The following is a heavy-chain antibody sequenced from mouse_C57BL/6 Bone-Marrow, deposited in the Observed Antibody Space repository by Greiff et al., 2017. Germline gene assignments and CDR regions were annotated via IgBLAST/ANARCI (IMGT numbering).Heavy chain of an antibody. J-gene: IGHJ1*03. CDR2: IDPSDSYT. CDR1: GYTFTSYW. D-gene: IGHD1-1*01. Sequence: QVQLQQPGAELVMPGASVKLSCKASGYTFTSYWMHWVKQRPGQGLEWIGEIDPSDSYTNYNQKFKCKSTLTVDKSSSTAYMHLSSLTSEDSAVYNCARVLRYTFDVWGTGTTVTVSS. CDR3: ARVLRYTFDV. V-gene: IGHV1-69*01.